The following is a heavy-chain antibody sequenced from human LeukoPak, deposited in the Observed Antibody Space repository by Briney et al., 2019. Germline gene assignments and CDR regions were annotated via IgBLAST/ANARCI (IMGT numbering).Heavy chain of an antibody. J-gene: IGHJ4*02. CDR3: ARVREAYDKFFDY. Sequence: SQTLSLTCTVSGGSISSGDYYWSWIRQPPGKGLEWIGYIYYSGSTYYNPSLKSRVTISVDTSKNQFSLKLSSVTAADTAVYYCARVREAYDKFFDYWGQGTLVTVSS. CDR1: GGSISSGDYY. CDR2: IYYSGST. V-gene: IGHV4-30-4*01. D-gene: IGHD2-21*01.